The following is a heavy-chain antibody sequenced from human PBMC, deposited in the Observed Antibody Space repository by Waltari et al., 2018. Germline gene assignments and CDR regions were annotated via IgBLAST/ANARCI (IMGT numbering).Heavy chain of an antibody. CDR1: GYTFTDYY. CDR2: IHPKSGCV. V-gene: IGHV1-2*02. J-gene: IGHJ4*02. D-gene: IGHD3-22*01. CDR3: ATGFQTYEYDSSAFYLR. Sequence: QVQLVQSGAEVKKPGASVKVSCQTSGYTFTDYYIHWVRQAPGQGLEWMGLIHPKSGCVKYAQKFQDRVTMTRYTSINTAYLELGRLKSDDTAVFFCATGFQTYEYDSSAFYLRWGQGTLVNVSS.